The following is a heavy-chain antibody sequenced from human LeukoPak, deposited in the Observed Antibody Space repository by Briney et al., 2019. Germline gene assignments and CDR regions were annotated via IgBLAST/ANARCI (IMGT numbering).Heavy chain of an antibody. J-gene: IGHJ4*02. V-gene: IGHV4-59*01. D-gene: IGHD2-15*01. CDR3: ARYSDGGSSDYFDY. Sequence: PSETLSLTCTVSGGSISSYYWSWIRQPPGKGLEWIGYIYYSGSTNYNPSLKSRVTISVDTSKNQFSLKLSSVTAADTAVYYCARYSDGGSSDYFDYWGQGTLVTVSS. CDR1: GGSISSYY. CDR2: IYYSGST.